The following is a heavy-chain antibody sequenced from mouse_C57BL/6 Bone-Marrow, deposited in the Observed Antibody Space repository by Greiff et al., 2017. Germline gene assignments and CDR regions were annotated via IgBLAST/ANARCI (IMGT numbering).Heavy chain of an antibody. V-gene: IGHV1-62-2*01. J-gene: IGHJ3*01. CDR3: ARHESFGGHYGNYLAWFAY. D-gene: IGHD2-1*01. CDR2: FYPGSGSI. CDR1: GYTFTEYT. Sequence: QVQLQQSGAELVKPGASVKLSCKASGYTFTEYTIHWVKQRSGQGLEWIGWFYPGSGSIKYNEKFKDKATLTADKSSSTVYMELSRLTSEDSAVYFCARHESFGGHYGNYLAWFAYWGQGTLVTVSA.